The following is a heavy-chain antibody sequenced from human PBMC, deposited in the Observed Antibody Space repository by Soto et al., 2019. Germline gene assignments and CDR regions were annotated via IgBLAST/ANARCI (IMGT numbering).Heavy chain of an antibody. Sequence: SETLSLTCTVSGDSVTSTSYYWSWVRQSPGRGLEWLGYSYYNGDTNYNPSLKSRVTISVDTSKNQFSLKLTSLTAADTGVYYCAREGGVLRLSNWFDSWGRGIQVTVSS. D-gene: IGHD3-3*01. J-gene: IGHJ5*01. CDR3: AREGGVLRLSNWFDS. CDR2: SYYNGDT. CDR1: GDSVTSTSYY. V-gene: IGHV4-61*01.